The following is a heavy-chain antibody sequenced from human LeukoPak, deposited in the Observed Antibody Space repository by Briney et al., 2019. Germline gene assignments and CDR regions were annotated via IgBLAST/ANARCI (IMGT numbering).Heavy chain of an antibody. D-gene: IGHD3-22*01. J-gene: IGHJ4*02. V-gene: IGHV1-18*01. CDR3: ARGESSYYYDSSGYSTFDY. CDR1: GYTFTSYG. CDR2: ISAYSGNT. Sequence: ASVKVSCKASGYTFTSYGISWVRQAPGQGLEWMGWISAYSGNTNYAQKLQGRVTMTTDTSTSTAYMELRSLRSDDTAVYYCARGESSYYYDSSGYSTFDYWGQGTLVTVSS.